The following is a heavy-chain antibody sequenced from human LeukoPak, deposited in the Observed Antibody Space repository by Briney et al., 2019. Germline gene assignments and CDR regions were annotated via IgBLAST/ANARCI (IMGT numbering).Heavy chain of an antibody. CDR3: ARDRSMVRGVTSPRYYYMDV. D-gene: IGHD3-10*01. Sequence: GGSLRLSCAASGFTFSGSAMHWVRQAPGKGLEWVSYISSSGSTIYYADSVKGRFTISRDNAKNSLYLQMNSLRAEDTAVYYCARDRSMVRGVTSPRYYYMDVWGKGTTVTISS. CDR1: GFTFSGSA. CDR2: ISSSGSTI. V-gene: IGHV3-48*03. J-gene: IGHJ6*03.